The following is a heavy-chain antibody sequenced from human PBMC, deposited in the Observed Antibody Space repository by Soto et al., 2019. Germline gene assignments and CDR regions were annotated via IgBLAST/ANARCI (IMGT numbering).Heavy chain of an antibody. CDR2: IWYDGSNK. J-gene: IGHJ6*02. CDR3: ARDQGLRFLEWLLGV. Sequence: PGGSLRLSCAASGFTFSSYGMHWVRQAPGKGLEWVAVIWYDGSNKYCADSVKGRFTISRDNSKNTLYLQMNSLRAEDTAVYYCARDQGLRFLEWLLGVWGQGTTVTVSS. V-gene: IGHV3-33*01. CDR1: GFTFSSYG. D-gene: IGHD3-3*01.